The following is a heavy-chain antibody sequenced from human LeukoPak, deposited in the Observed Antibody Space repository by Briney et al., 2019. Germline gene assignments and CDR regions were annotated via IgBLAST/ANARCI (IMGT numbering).Heavy chain of an antibody. CDR3: AREILGGFNPGAY. V-gene: IGHV4-4*02. CDR2: IHRSGSP. CDR1: LDSATSNF. J-gene: IGHJ4*02. Sequence: PSETLSLTCTVSLDSATSNFWSWVRQPPGKGLEWIGEIHRSGSPNYNPSLQSRVTISIDRSRNQIVLELSSVTAADTAVYYCAREILGGFNPGAYWGQGTLVTVSS. D-gene: IGHD1-14*01.